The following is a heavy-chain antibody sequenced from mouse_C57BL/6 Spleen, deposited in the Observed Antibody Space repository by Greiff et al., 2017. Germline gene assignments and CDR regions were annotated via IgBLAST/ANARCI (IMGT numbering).Heavy chain of an antibody. Sequence: EVQLQQSGPELVKPGASVKMSCKASGYTFTDYNMHWVKQSHGKSLEWIGYINPNNGGTSYNQKFKGKATLTVNKSSSTAYMALRSLTSEDSAVYYCASERIYYYYFDYWGQGTTLTVSS. V-gene: IGHV1-22*01. CDR2: INPNNGGT. D-gene: IGHD1-1*01. CDR3: ASERIYYYYFDY. J-gene: IGHJ2*01. CDR1: GYTFTDYN.